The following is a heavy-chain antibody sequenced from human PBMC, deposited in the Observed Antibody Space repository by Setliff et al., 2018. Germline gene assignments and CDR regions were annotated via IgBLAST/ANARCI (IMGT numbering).Heavy chain of an antibody. V-gene: IGHV1-24*01. J-gene: IGHJ6*03. Sequence: ASVKVSCKASGYSFSTYAMHWVRQAPGKGLEWMGGFDPEDEETIYAQKFQGRVTIIADKSTSTAYMELSSLRSDDTAVYYCAREGYDFWSGYYTDFYYYYMDVWGKGTTVTVSS. D-gene: IGHD3-3*01. CDR1: GYSFSTYA. CDR3: AREGYDFWSGYYTDFYYYYMDV. CDR2: FDPEDEET.